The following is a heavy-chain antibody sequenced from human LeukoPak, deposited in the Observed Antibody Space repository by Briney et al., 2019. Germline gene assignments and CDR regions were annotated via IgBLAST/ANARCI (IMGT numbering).Heavy chain of an antibody. CDR2: INHSGST. J-gene: IGHJ6*02. D-gene: IGHD2-2*01. V-gene: IGHV4-34*01. CDR1: GGSFSGYY. CDR3: ARGPGCSSTSCYLGYYYYGMDV. Sequence: SETLSLTCAVYGGSFSGYYWSWIRQPPGKGLEWIGEINHSGSTNYNPSLKSRVTISVDTSKNQFSLKLSSVTAADTAVYYCARGPGCSSTSCYLGYYYYGMDVWGQGTTVTVSS.